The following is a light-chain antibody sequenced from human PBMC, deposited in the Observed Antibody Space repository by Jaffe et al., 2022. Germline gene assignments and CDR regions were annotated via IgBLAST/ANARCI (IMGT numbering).Light chain of an antibody. V-gene: IGLV2-23*02. CDR2: EIS. CDR1: SSDVGSYNL. Sequence: QSALTQPASVSGSPGQSITISCTGTSSDVGSYNLVSWYQQDPGKAPKLMIYEISKRPSGVSNRFSGSKSGNSASLTISGLQAEDEADYYCCSYASSTSLVFGGGTKLTVL. J-gene: IGLJ3*02. CDR3: CSYASSTSLV.